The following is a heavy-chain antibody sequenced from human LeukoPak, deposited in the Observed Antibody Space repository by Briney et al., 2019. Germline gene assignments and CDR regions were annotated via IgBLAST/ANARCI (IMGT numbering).Heavy chain of an antibody. Sequence: SETLSLTCTVSGDSVSHYYWNWIRQPPGKALELIGYISNNGDSNYNPSLTRRVTMSLDTSKNQLSLRLTSVTAADTAVYFCTRGTRAPDFWGQGTLVTVSS. CDR3: TRGTRAPDF. J-gene: IGHJ4*02. CDR1: GDSVSHYY. CDR2: ISNNGDS. D-gene: IGHD3/OR15-3a*01. V-gene: IGHV4-59*02.